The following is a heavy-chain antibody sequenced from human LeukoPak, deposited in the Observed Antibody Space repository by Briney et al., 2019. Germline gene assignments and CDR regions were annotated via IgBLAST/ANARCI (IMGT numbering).Heavy chain of an antibody. CDR2: IRSNSDGGTI. Sequence: GGSLRLSCAASGFTFSSYWMNWARQAPGKGLEWVGRIRSNSDGGTIDYAAPVKGRFAPSRDDSKNTLYLQMNSLQTEDTAVYYCATDFYDTTWGQGTLVTVSS. CDR1: GFTFSSYW. V-gene: IGHV3-15*07. D-gene: IGHD3-22*01. CDR3: ATDFYDTT. J-gene: IGHJ5*02.